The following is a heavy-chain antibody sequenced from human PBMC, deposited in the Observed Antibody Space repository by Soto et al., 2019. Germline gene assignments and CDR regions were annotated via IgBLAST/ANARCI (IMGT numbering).Heavy chain of an antibody. D-gene: IGHD6-19*01. Sequence: GGSLRLSCAASGFTFSSYWMHWVRQAPGKGLVWVSRINSDGSSTSYADSVKGRFTISRDNAKNTLYLQMNSLRAEDTAVYYCAREVAGTVGGYGMDVWGQGTTVTVSS. CDR2: INSDGSST. J-gene: IGHJ6*02. V-gene: IGHV3-74*01. CDR3: AREVAGTVGGYGMDV. CDR1: GFTFSSYW.